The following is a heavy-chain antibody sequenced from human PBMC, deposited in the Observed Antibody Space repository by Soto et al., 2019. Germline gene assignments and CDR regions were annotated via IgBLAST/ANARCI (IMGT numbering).Heavy chain of an antibody. CDR3: ARHVLAADYYYYYGMDV. CDR2: IYYSGST. J-gene: IGHJ6*02. V-gene: IGHV4-39*01. D-gene: IGHD6-13*01. Sequence: QLLESGPGLVKPSETLSLTCTVSGGSISSSSYYWGWIRQPPGKGLEWIGSIYYSGSTYYNPSLKSRVTISVDTSKNQCSPELSSVTAADTAVYYCARHVLAADYYYYYGMDVWGQGTTVTVSS. CDR1: GGSISSSSYY.